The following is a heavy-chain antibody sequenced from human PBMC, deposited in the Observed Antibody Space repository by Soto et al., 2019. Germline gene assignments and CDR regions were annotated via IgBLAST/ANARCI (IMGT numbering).Heavy chain of an antibody. J-gene: IGHJ6*02. CDR2: IYYSGST. CDR1: GGSISSSSYY. D-gene: IGHD1-1*01. CDR3: ARLPPRGYTYYYYGMDV. V-gene: IGHV4-39*01. Sequence: SETLSLTCTVSGGSISSSSYYWGWIRQPPGKGLEWIGSIYYSGSTYYNPSLKSRVTISVDTSKNQFSLKLSSVTPADTAVYYCARLPPRGYTYYYYGMDVWGQGTTVTVSS.